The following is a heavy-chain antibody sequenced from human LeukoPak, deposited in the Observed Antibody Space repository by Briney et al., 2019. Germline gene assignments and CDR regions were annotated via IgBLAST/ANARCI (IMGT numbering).Heavy chain of an antibody. CDR1: GFTFSSYW. CDR3: ARESPYYYDSSDAFDI. Sequence: GGSLRLSCAASGFTFSSYWMSWARQAPGKGLEWVANIKHDGSEKYYVDSVKGRFTISRDNAKNSLYLQMNSLRAEDTAVYYCARESPYYYDSSDAFDIWGQGTMVTVSS. D-gene: IGHD3-22*01. CDR2: IKHDGSEK. V-gene: IGHV3-7*03. J-gene: IGHJ3*02.